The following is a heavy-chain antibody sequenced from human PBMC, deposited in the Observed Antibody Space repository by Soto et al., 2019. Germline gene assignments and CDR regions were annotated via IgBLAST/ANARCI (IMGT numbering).Heavy chain of an antibody. D-gene: IGHD1-26*01. CDR3: ARARGGGWELLRGYYYYGMDV. V-gene: IGHV1-18*01. CDR1: GYTFTSYG. Sequence: ASVKVSCKASGYTFTSYGISWVRQAPGQGLEWMGWISAYNGNTNYAQKLQGRVTMTTDTSTSTAYMELRSLRSDDTAVYYRARARGGGWELLRGYYYYGMDVWGQGTTVTVSS. CDR2: ISAYNGNT. J-gene: IGHJ6*02.